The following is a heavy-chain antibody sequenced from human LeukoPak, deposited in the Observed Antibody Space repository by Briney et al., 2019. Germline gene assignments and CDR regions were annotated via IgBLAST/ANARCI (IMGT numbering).Heavy chain of an antibody. CDR2: INSSSSYI. CDR3: ARDVPYYYESSGYYSLGFDI. D-gene: IGHD3-22*01. Sequence: GGSLRLSCAASGFTFSNYSMNRVRQAPGKGLEWVSSINSSSSYIYYADSVKGRFTISRDNAKNSRCLQMNSLRAEDTAVYYCARDVPYYYESSGYYSLGFDIWGQGAMVTVSS. CDR1: GFTFSNYS. V-gene: IGHV3-21*01. J-gene: IGHJ3*02.